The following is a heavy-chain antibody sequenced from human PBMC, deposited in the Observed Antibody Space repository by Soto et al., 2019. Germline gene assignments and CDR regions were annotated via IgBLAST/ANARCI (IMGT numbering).Heavy chain of an antibody. Sequence: QVQLVQSGAEVKKPGASVKVSCKASGYTFTSYAMHWVRQAPGQRLEWMGWINAGHGNTKYSQKFQGRVTITRDKSASKAYMELSSLRSEDTALYYCARGGEGVVVPAGMLPFDCWGQGTLVTVSS. CDR2: INAGHGNT. V-gene: IGHV1-3*01. CDR3: ARGGEGVVVPAGMLPFDC. J-gene: IGHJ4*02. D-gene: IGHD2-2*01. CDR1: GYTFTSYA.